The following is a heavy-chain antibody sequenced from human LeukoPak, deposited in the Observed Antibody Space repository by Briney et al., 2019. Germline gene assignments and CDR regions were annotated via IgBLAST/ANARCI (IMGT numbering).Heavy chain of an antibody. CDR2: IIGSGGST. CDR3: AKESSGWPFDY. J-gene: IGHJ4*02. CDR1: GFTFSSYA. D-gene: IGHD6-19*01. Sequence: GGSLRLSCEASGFTFSSYAMSWVRQEPGEGVEWVSAIIGSGGSTYYADSVKGRFTISRDNSKNTLYLQMNSLRAENTAVYYCAKESSGWPFDYWGQGTLVTASS. V-gene: IGHV3-23*01.